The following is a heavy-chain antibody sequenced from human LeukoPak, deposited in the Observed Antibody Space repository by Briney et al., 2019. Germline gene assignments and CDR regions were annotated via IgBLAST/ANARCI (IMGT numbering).Heavy chain of an antibody. CDR1: GGSFSGYY. J-gene: IGHJ6*02. Sequence: PSETLSLTCAVYGGSFSGYYWSWIRQPPGKGLEWIGEINHSGSTNYNPSLKSRVTISVDASKNQSSLKLSSVTAADTAVYYCARVPVMDTAMVTGYYYYGMDVWGQGTTVTVSS. D-gene: IGHD5-18*01. CDR3: ARVPVMDTAMVTGYYYYGMDV. CDR2: INHSGST. V-gene: IGHV4-34*01.